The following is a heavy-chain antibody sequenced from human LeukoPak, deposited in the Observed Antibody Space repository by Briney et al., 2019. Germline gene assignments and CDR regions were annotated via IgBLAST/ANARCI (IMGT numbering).Heavy chain of an antibody. CDR2: ISAYNGNT. Sequence: ASVKVSCKASGYTFTSYGISWVRQAPGQGLEWMGWISAYNGNTNYAQKLQGRVTMTTDTSTSTAYMELRSLRSDDTAVYYCARGGRARDYYYYYYIGVWGKGTTVTVSS. D-gene: IGHD3-16*01. CDR3: ARGGRARDYYYYYYIGV. J-gene: IGHJ6*03. V-gene: IGHV1-18*01. CDR1: GYTFTSYG.